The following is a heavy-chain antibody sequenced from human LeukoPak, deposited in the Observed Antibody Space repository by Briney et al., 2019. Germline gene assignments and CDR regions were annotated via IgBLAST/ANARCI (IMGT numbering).Heavy chain of an antibody. CDR2: IRGSDHNT. Sequence: GGSLRLSCVASGFTFSSYAMSWVRQAPGQGLEWVSSIRGSDHNTYYADTVKGRFTISRDNSKNTLYLQMNSLRAEDTAVYYCARDDMIVVLGGAFDIWGQGTMVTVSS. V-gene: IGHV3-23*01. CDR3: ARDDMIVVLGGAFDI. CDR1: GFTFSSYA. J-gene: IGHJ3*02. D-gene: IGHD3-22*01.